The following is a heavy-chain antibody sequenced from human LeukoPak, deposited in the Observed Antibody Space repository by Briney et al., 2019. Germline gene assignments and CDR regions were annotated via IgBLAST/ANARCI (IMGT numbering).Heavy chain of an antibody. CDR1: GYTFTGYY. V-gene: IGHV1-2*02. D-gene: IGHD3-9*01. Sequence: ASVKVSCKASGYTFTGYYMHWVRQAPGQGLEWMGWINPNSGGTNYAQKFQGRVTMTRDTSISTAYMEPSRLRSDDTAVYYCARTSVLRYFDWLSDYYYYMDVWGKGTTVTVSS. CDR3: ARTSVLRYFDWLSDYYYYMDV. J-gene: IGHJ6*03. CDR2: INPNSGGT.